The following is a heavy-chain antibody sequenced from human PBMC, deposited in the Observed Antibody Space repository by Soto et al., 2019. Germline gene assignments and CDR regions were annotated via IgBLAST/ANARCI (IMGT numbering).Heavy chain of an antibody. V-gene: IGHV4-31*03. CDR1: GGSISSGGYY. CDR2: IYYSGST. J-gene: IGHJ4*02. D-gene: IGHD6-13*01. Sequence: SETLSLTCTVSGGSISSGGYYWSWIRQHPGKGLEWIGYIYYSGSTYYNPSLKSRVTISVDTSKNQFSLKLSSVTAADTAVYYCARAVAQAAAGTTPFDYWGQGTLVTVSS. CDR3: ARAVAQAAAGTTPFDY.